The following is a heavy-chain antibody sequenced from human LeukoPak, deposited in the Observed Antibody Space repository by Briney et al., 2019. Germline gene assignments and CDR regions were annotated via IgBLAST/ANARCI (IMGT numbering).Heavy chain of an antibody. Sequence: GGSLRLSCAASGFTLSDYWMNWVRQVPGKGPVWVSHISPDGRNIAYADSVKGRFTISRDSAKNTLYLQMNSLKVEDTAVYYCVRVGGGTTPYDCWGQGSLVTVSS. D-gene: IGHD1-7*01. CDR2: ISPDGRNI. V-gene: IGHV3-74*01. CDR3: VRVGGGTTPYDC. J-gene: IGHJ4*02. CDR1: GFTLSDYW.